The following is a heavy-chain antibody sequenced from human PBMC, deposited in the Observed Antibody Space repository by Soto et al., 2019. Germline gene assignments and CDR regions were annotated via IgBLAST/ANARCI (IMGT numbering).Heavy chain of an antibody. CDR2: IYPGDSDT. CDR1: GYSFTSYF. J-gene: IGHJ6*02. CDR3: ARIKGSSGSYYYYGMDV. V-gene: IGHV5-51*01. Sequence: GESLKISCKGSGYSFTSYFIGWVRQMPGKGLEWMGIIYPGDSDTRYSPSFQGQVTISADKSISTAYLQWSSLKASDTAMYYCARIKGSSGSYYYYGMDVWGQGTTVTVSS. D-gene: IGHD3-10*01.